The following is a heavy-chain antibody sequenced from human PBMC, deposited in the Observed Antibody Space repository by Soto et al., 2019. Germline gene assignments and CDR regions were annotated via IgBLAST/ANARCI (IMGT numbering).Heavy chain of an antibody. D-gene: IGHD3-22*01. Sequence: QITLKESGPTLVKPTQTLTLTCTFSGFSLSTSGVGVGWIRQPPGKALEWLALIYWDDDKRYSPTLKSRLTITKDTPKNQVGLTMTNMDPVDTATYYCAHEKLYESSGIQVDYWGQGTLVTVSS. CDR1: GFSLSTSGVG. CDR3: AHEKLYESSGIQVDY. V-gene: IGHV2-5*02. CDR2: IYWDDDK. J-gene: IGHJ4*02.